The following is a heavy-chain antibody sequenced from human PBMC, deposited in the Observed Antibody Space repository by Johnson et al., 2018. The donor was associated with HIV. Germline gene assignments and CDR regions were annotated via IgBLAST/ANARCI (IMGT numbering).Heavy chain of an antibody. CDR2: IKQDGSEK. Sequence: EVQLVESGGGLVKPGGSLRLSCAASGFTFSDYYMSWVRQAPGKGLEWVANIKQDGSEKYYVDSVKGRFTISRDNAKNSLYLQMNSLRAEDTAVYYCARAEPWDRRHYAFDIWGQGTMVTVSS. CDR3: ARAEPWDRRHYAFDI. J-gene: IGHJ3*02. D-gene: IGHD1-1*01. CDR1: GFTFSDYY. V-gene: IGHV3-7*03.